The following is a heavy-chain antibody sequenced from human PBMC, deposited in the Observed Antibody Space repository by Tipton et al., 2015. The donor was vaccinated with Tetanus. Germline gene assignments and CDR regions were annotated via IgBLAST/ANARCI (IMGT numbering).Heavy chain of an antibody. D-gene: IGHD3-10*01. CDR3: ARLPKHYSASGST. CDR2: IYPGDSDA. Sequence: SLRLSCQGSGYNFNLYWIAWVRQMPGKGLEWMGIIYPGDSDATYSPSFQGQVTISLDKSISTAYLQWSSLKASDTAIYFCARLPKHYSASGSTWGQGTQVTVSS. CDR1: GYNFNLYW. J-gene: IGHJ5*02. V-gene: IGHV5-51*01.